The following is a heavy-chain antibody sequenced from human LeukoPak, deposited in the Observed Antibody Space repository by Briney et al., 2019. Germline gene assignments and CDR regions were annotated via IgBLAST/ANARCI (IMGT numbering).Heavy chain of an antibody. J-gene: IGHJ6*02. CDR2: IYYSGST. Sequence: SETLSLTCTVSGGSISSGDYYWSWIRQPPGKGLEWIGYIYYSGSTNYNPSLKSRVTISVDTSKNQFSLKLSSVTAADTAVYYCARDRQQLGYYYGMDVWGQGTTVTVSS. D-gene: IGHD6-13*01. V-gene: IGHV4-61*08. CDR1: GGSISSGDYY. CDR3: ARDRQQLGYYYGMDV.